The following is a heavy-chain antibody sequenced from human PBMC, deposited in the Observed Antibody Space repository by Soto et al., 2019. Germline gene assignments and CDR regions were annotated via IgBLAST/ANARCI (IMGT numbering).Heavy chain of an antibody. D-gene: IGHD1-26*01. CDR1: GYTFTGYY. V-gene: IGHV1-2*02. CDR2: INPNSGGT. CDR3: ARDQAESLGDYYYYYGMDV. J-gene: IGHJ6*02. Sequence: ASVKVSCKASGYTFTGYYMHWVRQAPGQGLEWMGWINPNSGGTNYAQKFQGRVTMTRDTSISTAYMELSRLRSDDTAVYYCARDQAESLGDYYYYYGMDVWGQGTTVTV.